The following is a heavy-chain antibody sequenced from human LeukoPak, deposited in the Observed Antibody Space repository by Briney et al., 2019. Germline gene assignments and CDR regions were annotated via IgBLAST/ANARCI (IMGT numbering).Heavy chain of an antibody. CDR1: GGSISSYY. Sequence: SETLSLTCTVSGGSISSYYWSWIRQPPGKGLEWIGYIYTSGSTNYNPSLKSRVTISVDTSKNQFSLKLSSVTAADTAVYYCARQDGYCSSTSCYNHNWFDPWGQGTLVTVSS. D-gene: IGHD2-2*02. J-gene: IGHJ5*02. CDR2: IYTSGST. CDR3: ARQDGYCSSTSCYNHNWFDP. V-gene: IGHV4-4*09.